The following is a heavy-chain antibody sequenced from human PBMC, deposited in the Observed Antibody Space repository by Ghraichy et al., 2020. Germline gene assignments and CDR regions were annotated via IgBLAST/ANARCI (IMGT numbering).Heavy chain of an antibody. J-gene: IGHJ4*02. D-gene: IGHD3-10*01. CDR2: IYYSGST. V-gene: IGHV4-59*01. Sequence: TLSLTCTVSGGSISSYYWSWIRQPPGKGLEWIGYIYYSGSTNYNPSLKSRVTISVDTSKNQFSLKLSSVTAADTAVYYCARDRTMVRGSFDYWGQGTLVTVSS. CDR1: GGSISSYY. CDR3: ARDRTMVRGSFDY.